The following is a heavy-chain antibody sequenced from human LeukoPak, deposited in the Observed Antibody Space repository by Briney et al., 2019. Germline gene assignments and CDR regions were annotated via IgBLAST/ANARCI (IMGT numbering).Heavy chain of an antibody. CDR3: ARVVRDGYKTYYFDY. J-gene: IGHJ4*02. V-gene: IGHV1-2*06. D-gene: IGHD5-24*01. CDR2: INPNSGGT. CDR1: GYTFTSYG. Sequence: GASVKVSCKASGYTFTSYGISWVRQAPGQGLEWMGRINPNSGGTNYAQKFQGRVTMTRDTSISTAYMELSRLRSDDTAVYYCARVVRDGYKTYYFDYWGQGTLVTVSS.